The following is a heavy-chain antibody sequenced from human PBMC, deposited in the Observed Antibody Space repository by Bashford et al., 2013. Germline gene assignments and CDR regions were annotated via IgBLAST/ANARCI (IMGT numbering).Heavy chain of an antibody. Sequence: VASVKVSCKASGYTFTSYGISWVRQAPGQGLEWMGWISAYNGNTNYAQKLQGRVTMTTDTSTSTAYMELRSLRSDDTAVYYCARDQVSWNYPYGMDVWGQGTTVTVSS. CDR2: ISAYNGNT. J-gene: IGHJ6*02. CDR3: ARDQVSWNYPYGMDV. CDR1: GYTFTSYG. D-gene: IGHD1-7*01. V-gene: IGHV1-18*01.